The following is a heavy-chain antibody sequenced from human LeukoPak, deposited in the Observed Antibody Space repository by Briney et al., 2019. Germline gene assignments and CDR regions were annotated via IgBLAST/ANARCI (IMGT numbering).Heavy chain of an antibody. CDR2: INPNSGGT. Sequence: AASVKVSCKASGYTFTGYYMHWVRQAPGQGLEWMGWINPNSGGTNYAQKFQGRVTMNRDMSTSTIYLELTSLRSDDTAFYYCARDLRTVTVAGLGVFDIWGQGTIVSVSS. V-gene: IGHV1-2*02. CDR1: GYTFTGYY. J-gene: IGHJ3*02. D-gene: IGHD6-19*01. CDR3: ARDLRTVTVAGLGVFDI.